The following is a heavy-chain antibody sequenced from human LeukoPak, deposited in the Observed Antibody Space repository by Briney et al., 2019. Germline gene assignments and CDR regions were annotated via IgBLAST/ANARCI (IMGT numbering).Heavy chain of an antibody. D-gene: IGHD3-9*01. J-gene: IGHJ5*02. CDR3: ARDPLKYYDILTGYNWFDP. CDR2: IKQDGSEK. Sequence: GGSLRLSCAASGFTFSNYGMHWVRQAPGKGLEWVANIKQDGSEKYYVDSVKGRFTISRDNAKNSLYLQMNSLRAEDTAVYYCARDPLKYYDILTGYNWFDPWGQGTLVTVSS. V-gene: IGHV3-7*01. CDR1: GFTFSNYG.